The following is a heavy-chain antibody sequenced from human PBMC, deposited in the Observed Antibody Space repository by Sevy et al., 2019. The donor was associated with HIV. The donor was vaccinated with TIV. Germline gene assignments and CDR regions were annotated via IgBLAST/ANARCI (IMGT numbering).Heavy chain of an antibody. CDR2: ISSSSTM. D-gene: IGHD6-19*01. CDR3: ARVPPGIAVAGKVYYYGMDV. CDR1: GLTFSSYT. V-gene: IGHV3-48*02. J-gene: IGHJ6*02. Sequence: GGSLRLSCAASGLTFSSYTMNWVRQAPGKGLEWASYISSSSTMYYADSVKGRFTISRDNAKNSLYLQMNSLRDEDTAVYYCARVPPGIAVAGKVYYYGMDVWGQGTTVTVSS.